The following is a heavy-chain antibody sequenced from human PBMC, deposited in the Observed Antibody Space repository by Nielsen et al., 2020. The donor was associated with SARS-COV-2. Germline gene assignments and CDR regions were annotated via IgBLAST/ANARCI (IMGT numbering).Heavy chain of an antibody. V-gene: IGHV4-34*01. D-gene: IGHD3-22*01. CDR3: ARGRDYYDSSVYYSRGHFDY. J-gene: IGHJ4*02. CDR1: GGSFSGYY. Sequence: SETLSITCAVYGGSFSGYYWSWIRQPPGKGLEWIGEINHSGSTNYNPSLKSRVTISVDTSKNQFSLKLSSVTASDTAVYYCARGRDYYDSSVYYSRGHFDYWGQGTLVTVSS. CDR2: INHSGST.